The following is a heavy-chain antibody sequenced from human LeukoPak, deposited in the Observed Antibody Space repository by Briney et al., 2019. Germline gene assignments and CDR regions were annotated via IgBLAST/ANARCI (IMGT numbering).Heavy chain of an antibody. V-gene: IGHV3-7*01. J-gene: IGHJ4*02. CDR1: GFTFSNCW. CDR3: ERSPPAQARWGYYFDY. D-gene: IGHD2-21*01. Sequence: GGSLRLSCAASGFTFSNCWLGWFRQAPGKGLEWVANINQDGSERYFVDSVRGRFTISRDNAKNSLFLQINSLRAEDTAVYYCERSPPAQARWGYYFDYWGQGTLATVSS. CDR2: INQDGSER.